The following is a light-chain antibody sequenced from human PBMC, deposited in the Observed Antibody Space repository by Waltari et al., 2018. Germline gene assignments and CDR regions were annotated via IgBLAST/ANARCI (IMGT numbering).Light chain of an antibody. Sequence: QAALTQPPSASGSPGQSVTISCTGTSRNLGGYNYVSWYQQQPGKAPKLMIYEVSKRPSGVPDRLSGSKSGNTASLTVSGLQAEDEADYYCTSYAGTTHVVFGGGTKLTVL. CDR1: SRNLGGYNY. CDR2: EVS. CDR3: TSYAGTTHVV. J-gene: IGLJ2*01. V-gene: IGLV2-8*01.